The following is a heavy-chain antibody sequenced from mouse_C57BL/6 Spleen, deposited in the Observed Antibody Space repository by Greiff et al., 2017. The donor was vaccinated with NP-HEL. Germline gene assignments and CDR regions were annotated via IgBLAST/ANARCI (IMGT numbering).Heavy chain of an antibody. CDR3: ARSGYYGSSYHTNDY. CDR1: GYSFTGYY. J-gene: IGHJ2*01. D-gene: IGHD1-1*01. V-gene: IGHV1-42*01. Sequence: VQLQQSGPELVKPGASVKISCKASGYSFTGYYMNWVKQSPEKSLEWIGEINPSTGGTTYNQKFKAKATLTVDKSSSTAYMQLKSLTSEDSAVYYCARSGYYGSSYHTNDYWGQGTTLTVSS. CDR2: INPSTGGT.